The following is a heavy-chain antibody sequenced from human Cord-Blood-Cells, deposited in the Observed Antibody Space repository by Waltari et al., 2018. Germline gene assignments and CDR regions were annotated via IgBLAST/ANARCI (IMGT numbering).Heavy chain of an antibody. CDR2: IYYSGST. Sequence: QVQLQESGPGLVKPSETLSLTCTVSGGSISSYYWSWIRQPPGKGLEWIGYIYYSGSTNYNPSHKSRVTISVDTSKNQFSLKLSSVTAADTAVYYCARDLWRGRDIAARDAFDIWGQGTMVTVSS. D-gene: IGHD6-6*01. CDR1: GGSISSYY. V-gene: IGHV4-59*01. CDR3: ARDLWRGRDIAARDAFDI. J-gene: IGHJ3*02.